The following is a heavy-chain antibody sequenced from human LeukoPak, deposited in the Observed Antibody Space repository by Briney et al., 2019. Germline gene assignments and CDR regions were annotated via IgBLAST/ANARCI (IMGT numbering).Heavy chain of an antibody. Sequence: KSSETLSLTCAVYGGSFSGYYWSWIRQPPGKGLEWIEEINHSGSTNYNPSLKSRVTISVDTSKNQFSLKLSSVTAADTAVYYCARGDSSDSFYDILTGYYTPYFDYWGQGTLVTVSS. D-gene: IGHD3-9*01. V-gene: IGHV4-34*01. CDR2: INHSGST. CDR1: GGSFSGYY. CDR3: ARGDSSDSFYDILTGYYTPYFDY. J-gene: IGHJ4*02.